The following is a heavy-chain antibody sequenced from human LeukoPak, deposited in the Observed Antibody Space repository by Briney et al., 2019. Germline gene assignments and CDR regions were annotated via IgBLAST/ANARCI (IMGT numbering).Heavy chain of an antibody. V-gene: IGHV3-21*01. CDR1: GFTFSSYS. Sequence: GGSLRLSCAASGFTFSSYSMNSVRQAPGKGLEWVSSISSSSSYIYYADSVKGRFTISRDNAKNSLYLQMNSLRAEDTAVYYCARDDYGDYGLGAFDIWGQGTMVTVSS. J-gene: IGHJ3*02. D-gene: IGHD4-17*01. CDR2: ISSSSSYI. CDR3: ARDDYGDYGLGAFDI.